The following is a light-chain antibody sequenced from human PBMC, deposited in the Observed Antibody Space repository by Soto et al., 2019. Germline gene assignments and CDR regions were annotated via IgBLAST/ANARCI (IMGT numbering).Light chain of an antibody. CDR2: DAS. J-gene: IGKJ4*01. Sequence: EIVLTQSPATLSLSPGERATLSCRASQSVSSDLAWYQQKPGQAPRLLIYDASNRATGIPARFSGSGSGTDFTLTISSLEPDDFAVYYCQQRSDWPSTFGGGTKVQIE. CDR3: QQRSDWPST. V-gene: IGKV3-11*01. CDR1: QSVSSD.